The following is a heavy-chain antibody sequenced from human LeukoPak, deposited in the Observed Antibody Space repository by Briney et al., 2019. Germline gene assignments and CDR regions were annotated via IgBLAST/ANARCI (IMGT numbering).Heavy chain of an antibody. J-gene: IGHJ4*02. CDR2: ISSSGSTI. Sequence: GGSLRLSCAASGFTLSSYEMNWVRQAPGKGLEWVSYISSSGSTIYYADSVKGRFTISRDNAKNSLYLQMNSLRAEDTAVYYCASVTPQELPWVDYWGQGTLVTVSS. CDR1: GFTLSSYE. D-gene: IGHD1-26*01. V-gene: IGHV3-48*03. CDR3: ASVTPQELPWVDY.